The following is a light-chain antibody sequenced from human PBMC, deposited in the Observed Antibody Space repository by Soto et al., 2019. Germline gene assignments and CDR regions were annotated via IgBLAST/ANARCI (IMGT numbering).Light chain of an antibody. Sequence: EIVLTQSPATLSLSPGERATLSCRASQGVSSYLAWYQQKPGQAPRLLIYDASKRATGIPARFSGSGSGTEFTLTISSLQSEDFAVYSCQQYNNWPRTFGQGTKVDIK. V-gene: IGKV3D-15*01. J-gene: IGKJ1*01. CDR1: QGVSSY. CDR3: QQYNNWPRT. CDR2: DAS.